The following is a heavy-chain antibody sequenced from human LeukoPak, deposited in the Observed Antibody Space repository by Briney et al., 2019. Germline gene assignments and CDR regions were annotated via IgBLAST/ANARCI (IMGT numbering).Heavy chain of an antibody. J-gene: IGHJ4*02. D-gene: IGHD6-19*01. CDR1: GGSISSYY. CDR3: ARGGWYSDY. Sequence: PSETLSLTCTVSGGSISSYYWSWLRQPPGQGLEWIGYIYNSGSTKYNPSLKSRVTMSMDTSKNQFSLKLSSVTAADTAVYYCARGGWYSDYWGQGTLVTVSS. CDR2: IYNSGST. V-gene: IGHV4-59*01.